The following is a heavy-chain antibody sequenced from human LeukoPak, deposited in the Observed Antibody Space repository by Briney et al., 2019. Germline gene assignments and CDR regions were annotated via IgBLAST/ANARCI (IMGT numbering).Heavy chain of an antibody. J-gene: IGHJ3*02. CDR2: ISSSGVYI. CDR1: GFTFSTYS. Sequence: GGSLRLSCAVSGFTFSTYSMNWVRQAPGKGLEWVSSISSSGVYIYYADSVKGRFTISRDNAKNSLYLQMNSLRAEDTAVYYCARDRENWNDPHDAFDIWGQGTMVTVSS. V-gene: IGHV3-21*01. CDR3: ARDRENWNDPHDAFDI. D-gene: IGHD1-1*01.